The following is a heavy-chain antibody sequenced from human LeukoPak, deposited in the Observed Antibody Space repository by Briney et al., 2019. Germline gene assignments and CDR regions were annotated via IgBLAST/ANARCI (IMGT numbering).Heavy chain of an antibody. CDR3: ARATYDSSYYFDY. J-gene: IGHJ4*02. D-gene: IGHD3-22*01. CDR1: GYTFTGYY. CDR2: INPNSGGT. V-gene: IGHV1-2*02. Sequence: GASVKVSCKASGYTFTGYYMHWVRQAPGQGLEWMGWINPNSGGTNYAQKFQGRVTMTRDTSISTAYMELSRLRSDDTAVYYCARATYDSSYYFDYWGQGTLVTVSS.